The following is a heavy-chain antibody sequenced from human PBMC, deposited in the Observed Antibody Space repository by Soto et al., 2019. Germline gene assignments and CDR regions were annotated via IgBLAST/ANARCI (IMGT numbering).Heavy chain of an antibody. J-gene: IGHJ5*01. D-gene: IGHD3-3*01. Sequence: ASVKVSCKASGGTLSSYTFIWVRQAPGQGLEWMGRVIPNLGVTNYAKKFQGRFTITADTSTSTAYMELSSLRYEDTAVYYCAALTYYDFWSGPLGTWWFDPWGQGTLVTVSS. CDR2: VIPNLGVT. CDR3: AALTYYDFWSGPLGTWWFDP. V-gene: IGHV1-69*02. CDR1: GGTLSSYT.